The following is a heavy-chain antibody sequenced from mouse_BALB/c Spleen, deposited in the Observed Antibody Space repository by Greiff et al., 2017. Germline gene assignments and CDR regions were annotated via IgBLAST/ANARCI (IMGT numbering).Heavy chain of an antibody. Sequence: VQLQQPGAELVKPGTSVKLSCKASGYNFTSYWINWVKLRPGQGLEWIGDIYPGSGSTNYNEKFKSKATLTVDTSSSTAYMQLSSLASEDSALYYCARLGSSYWFAYWGQGTLVTVSA. CDR1: GYNFTSYW. CDR3: ARLGSSYWFAY. D-gene: IGHD1-1*01. V-gene: IGHV1-55*01. CDR2: IYPGSGST. J-gene: IGHJ3*01.